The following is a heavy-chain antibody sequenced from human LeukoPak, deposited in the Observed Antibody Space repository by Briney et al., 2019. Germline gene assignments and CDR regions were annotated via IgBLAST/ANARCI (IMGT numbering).Heavy chain of an antibody. CDR1: GYSISSDYY. V-gene: IGHV4-38-2*02. CDR2: FHNSGTS. J-gene: IGHJ4*02. D-gene: IGHD3-16*01. Sequence: SETLSLTCTVSGYSISSDYYRGWIRQPPGKGLEWIGYFHNSGTSTYNPSLKSRVTISADTSKNQSSLKLNSLTTADTAVYYCTRGAGWLIDYWGQGILVTVSS. CDR3: TRGAGWLIDY.